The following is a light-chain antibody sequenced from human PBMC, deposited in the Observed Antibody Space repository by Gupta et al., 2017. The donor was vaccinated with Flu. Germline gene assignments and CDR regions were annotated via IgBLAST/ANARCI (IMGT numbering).Light chain of an antibody. V-gene: IGKV3-20*01. Sequence: GTLCLSPGERATLSCRARQSVSKSYLAWYQQKPGQAPRILIYAATSRATGSPDRCSGSGSGTDFTLTISRLEPEDFAVYYCQQQGNSPRTFGQGTKVEIK. CDR2: AAT. CDR3: QQQGNSPRT. J-gene: IGKJ2*02. CDR1: QSVSKSY.